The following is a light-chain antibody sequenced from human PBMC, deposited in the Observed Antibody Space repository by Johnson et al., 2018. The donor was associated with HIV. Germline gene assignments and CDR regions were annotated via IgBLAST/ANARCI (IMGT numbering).Light chain of an antibody. V-gene: IGLV1-51*02. CDR2: ENN. CDR3: GTWDSSLNAYV. Sequence: QSVLTQPPSVSAAPGQKVTISCSGSNSNIGNNYVSWYQQLPGTAPKLLIYENNMRPSGIPDRFSGSKSGTSATLGITGLQTGDEADYYCGTWDSSLNAYVFGAATKVAVL. CDR1: NSNIGNNY. J-gene: IGLJ1*01.